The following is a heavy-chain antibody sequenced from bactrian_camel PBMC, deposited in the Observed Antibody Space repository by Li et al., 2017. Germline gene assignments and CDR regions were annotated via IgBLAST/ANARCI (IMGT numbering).Heavy chain of an antibody. J-gene: IGHJ6*01. Sequence: VQLVESGGGSVQSGGSLRLSCAASGFTFSSYWMYWVRQAPGKGLEWVSTINATGSSTYYAESVKGRFTISRDNAKNTVYLQMNSVKPEDTAVYYCVRDLGTTGWYFDNWGQGTQVTVS. CDR3: VRDLGTTGWYFDN. CDR2: INATGSST. D-gene: IGHD5*01. CDR1: GFTFSSYW. V-gene: IGHV3S1*01.